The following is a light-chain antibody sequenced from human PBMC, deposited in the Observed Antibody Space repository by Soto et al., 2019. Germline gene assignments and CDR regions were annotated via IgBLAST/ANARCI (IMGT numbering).Light chain of an antibody. CDR3: SSFTTSNTVV. V-gene: IGLV2-18*02. CDR1: SSDVGSYDY. CDR2: NVN. J-gene: IGLJ2*01. Sequence: QSALIQPPSVSGSPGQSVTISCTGTSSDVGSYDYVSWCQQHPGTVPKPMIYNVNTQPSGVPDRFSGSKSGNTASMTISGLQAEDEADYHCSSFTTSNTVVFGGGTKVTVL.